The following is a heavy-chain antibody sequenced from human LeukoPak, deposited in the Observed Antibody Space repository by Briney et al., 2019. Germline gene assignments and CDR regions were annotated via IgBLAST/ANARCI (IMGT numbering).Heavy chain of an antibody. D-gene: IGHD2-15*01. V-gene: IGHV2-70*04. Sequence: SAPALVIPTQTLTLTCTFSGFSLSTSAMPLSWIRQPPGKVLECLARFDWDDDKYYSRSLKTRLTISKDTSKNQVVLTMTNMDPVDTATYYCARTLVGSCSGSTCLYFDYWGQGTLVTVSS. CDR3: ARTLVGSCSGSTCLYFDY. J-gene: IGHJ4*02. CDR2: FDWDDDK. CDR1: GFSLSTSAMP.